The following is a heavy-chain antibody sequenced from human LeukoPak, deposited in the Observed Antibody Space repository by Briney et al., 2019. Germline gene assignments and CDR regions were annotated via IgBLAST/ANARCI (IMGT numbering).Heavy chain of an antibody. Sequence: SETLSLTCTVSGGSISSYYWSWIRQPPGKGLEWIGYIYYSGSTYYNPSLRSRVTISVDTSKNQFSLKLSCVTAADTAVYYCAREGRYRYGYNENNSYMDIWGKGTTVTVSS. CDR1: GGSISSYY. V-gene: IGHV4-59*01. J-gene: IGHJ6*03. D-gene: IGHD5-24*01. CDR2: IYYSGST. CDR3: AREGRYRYGYNENNSYMDI.